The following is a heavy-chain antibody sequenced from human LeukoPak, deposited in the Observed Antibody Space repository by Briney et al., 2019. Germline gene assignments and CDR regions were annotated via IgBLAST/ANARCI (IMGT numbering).Heavy chain of an antibody. CDR1: GGSISSGSYY. Sequence: SQTLSLTCTVSGGSISSGSYYWSWIRQPAGKGLEWIGRIYTSGSTNYNPSLKSRVTISVDTSKNQFSLKLSSVTAADTAVYYCARGYGPGNLVYDYVWGINRDAFDIWGQGTMVTVSS. D-gene: IGHD3-16*01. J-gene: IGHJ3*02. CDR2: IYTSGST. CDR3: ARGYGPGNLVYDYVWGINRDAFDI. V-gene: IGHV4-61*02.